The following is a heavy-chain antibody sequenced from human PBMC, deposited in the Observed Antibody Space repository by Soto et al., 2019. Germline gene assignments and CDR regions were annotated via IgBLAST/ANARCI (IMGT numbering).Heavy chain of an antibody. CDR3: TRGGNWCDP. J-gene: IGHJ5*02. Sequence: EVQLVESGGGLVQPGGSLRLSCAASEFRFSDYWMAWVRQAPGKGLEWVANLDQGGGETHDVDSVQGRFTSSRDNAKSSRYLKMISLRAEATAVYYCTRGGNWCDPWGQGTLVTVSS. CDR1: EFRFSDYW. CDR2: LDQGGGET. V-gene: IGHV3-7*05. D-gene: IGHD3-10*01.